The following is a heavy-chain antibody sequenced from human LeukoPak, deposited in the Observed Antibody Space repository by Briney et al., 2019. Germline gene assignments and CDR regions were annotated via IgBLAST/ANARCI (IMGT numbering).Heavy chain of an antibody. CDR1: GGSISSYY. Sequence: SETLSLTCTVSGGSISSYYWSWIRQPPGKGLEWIGYIYHSGSTYYNPSLKSRVTISVDRSKNQFSLKLSSVTAADTAVYYCARAGSGYYWVYWGQGTLVTVSS. V-gene: IGHV4-59*12. CDR3: ARAGSGYYWVY. D-gene: IGHD3-22*01. J-gene: IGHJ4*02. CDR2: IYHSGST.